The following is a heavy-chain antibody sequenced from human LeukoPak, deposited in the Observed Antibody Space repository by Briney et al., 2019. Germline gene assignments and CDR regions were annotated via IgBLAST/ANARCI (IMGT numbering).Heavy chain of an antibody. CDR3: ARDSID. D-gene: IGHD2-2*01. V-gene: IGHV3-23*01. CDR1: GFTFYNHA. Sequence: GGSLRLSCAASGFTFYNHAMSWVRQAPGKGLEWVSATSDSGGTTYYADAVKGRFTISRDNSKNTLYLQMNSLRAEDTAVYYCARDSIDWGQGTLVTVSS. J-gene: IGHJ4*02. CDR2: TSDSGGTT.